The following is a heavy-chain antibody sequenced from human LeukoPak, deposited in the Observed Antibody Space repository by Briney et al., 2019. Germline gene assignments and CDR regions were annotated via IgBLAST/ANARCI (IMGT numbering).Heavy chain of an antibody. D-gene: IGHD2-15*01. CDR3: TRHPAEGDY. V-gene: IGHV3-11*03. CDR2: ISGSSSNT. J-gene: IGHJ4*02. Sequence: GGSLRLSCAASGFTFSDFYMSWIRQAPGKGLESVSYISGSSSNTNYADSVKGRFTISRDNAKNSPYLQMNSLRPEDTAVYYCTRHPAEGDYWGQGTLVTVSS. CDR1: GFTFSDFY.